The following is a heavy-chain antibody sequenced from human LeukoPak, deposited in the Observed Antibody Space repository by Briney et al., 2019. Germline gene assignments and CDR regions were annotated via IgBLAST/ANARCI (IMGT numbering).Heavy chain of an antibody. CDR1: GGTFSSYA. D-gene: IGHD4-23*01. Sequence: SVKVSCKASGGTFSSYAISWVRQAPGQGLERMGRIIPIFGTANYAQKFQGRVTITTDESTSTAYMELSSLRSEDTAVYYCARVWGVVTPPDAFDIWGQGTMVTVSS. CDR3: ARVWGVVTPPDAFDI. J-gene: IGHJ3*02. CDR2: IIPIFGTA. V-gene: IGHV1-69*05.